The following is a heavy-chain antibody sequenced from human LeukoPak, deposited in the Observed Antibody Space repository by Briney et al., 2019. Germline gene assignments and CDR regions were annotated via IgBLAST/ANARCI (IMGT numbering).Heavy chain of an antibody. CDR3: ARDLQLYCGGWYGASGF. Sequence: GASVKVSCKASGYTFSGYYMHWVRQAPGQGLEWMGWINPNNGETKYAQKFQGRVTMTRDTSIRTAYMELSRLISDDTAVYYCARDLQLYCGGWYGASGFWGQGTMVTVSS. J-gene: IGHJ3*01. CDR1: GYTFSGYY. D-gene: IGHD6-19*01. CDR2: INPNNGET. V-gene: IGHV1-2*02.